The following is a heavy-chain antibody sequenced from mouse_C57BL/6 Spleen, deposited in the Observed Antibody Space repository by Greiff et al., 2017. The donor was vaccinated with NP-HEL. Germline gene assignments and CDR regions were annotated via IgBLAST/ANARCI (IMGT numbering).Heavy chain of an antibody. CDR1: GYTFTSYT. D-gene: IGHD1-1*01. Sequence: QVQLKESGAELARPGASVKMSCKASGYTFTSYTMHWVKQRPGQGLEWIGYINPSSGYTKYNQKFKDKATLTADKSSSTAYMQLSSLTSEDSAVYYCARPYGSSSYWYFDVWGTGTTVTVSS. J-gene: IGHJ1*03. CDR3: ARPYGSSSYWYFDV. CDR2: INPSSGYT. V-gene: IGHV1-4*01.